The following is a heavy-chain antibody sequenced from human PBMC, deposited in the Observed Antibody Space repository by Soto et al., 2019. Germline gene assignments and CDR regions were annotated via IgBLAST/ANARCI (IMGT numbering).Heavy chain of an antibody. CDR2: IFHSGIT. CDR1: GDSFSNHY. D-gene: IGHD3-22*01. J-gene: IGHJ5*01. Sequence: QVQLQESGPRLVKPSETLSLSCTISGDSFSNHYWTWIRQSTGKGLEWIGYIFHSGITNYNPSVISRVTISIDKSRNLFSLNLTSVTAADTAVYYCARDRYFYDSRGYYRTLDSWGQGTLVTVSS. CDR3: ARDRYFYDSRGYYRTLDS. V-gene: IGHV4-59*11.